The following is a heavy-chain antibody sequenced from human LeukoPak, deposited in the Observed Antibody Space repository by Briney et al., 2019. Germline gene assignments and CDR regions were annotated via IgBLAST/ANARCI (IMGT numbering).Heavy chain of an antibody. D-gene: IGHD3-10*01. CDR1: GFTFNTYS. CDR3: ARVSGDYYGSGSYYAAFDI. Sequence: GGSLRLSCAASGFTFNTYSMSWVRQAPWERLQWVSGISDSGGNTYYADSVRGRFTISRDNSKNTLYLQMNSLRAEDTAVYYCARVSGDYYGSGSYYAAFDIWGQGTMVTVSS. J-gene: IGHJ3*02. V-gene: IGHV3-23*01. CDR2: ISDSGGNT.